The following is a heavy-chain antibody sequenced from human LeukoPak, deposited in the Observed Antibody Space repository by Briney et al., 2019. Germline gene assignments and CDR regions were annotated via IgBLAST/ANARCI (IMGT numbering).Heavy chain of an antibody. V-gene: IGHV4-38-2*02. CDR1: GYSISSGYY. CDR3: AGEKDTMVRGVPIPYYFDY. J-gene: IGHJ4*02. D-gene: IGHD3-10*01. CDR2: ISRSGST. Sequence: SETLSLTCTVSGYSISSGYYWGWIRQPPGKGLEWIGSISRSGSTYYNPSLKSRVTISEATTKNQFSLKLSSVTAADTAVYYCAGEKDTMVRGVPIPYYFDYWGQGTLVTVSS.